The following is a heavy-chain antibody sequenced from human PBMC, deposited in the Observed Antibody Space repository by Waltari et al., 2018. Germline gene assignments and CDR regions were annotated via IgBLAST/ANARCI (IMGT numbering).Heavy chain of an antibody. CDR1: GGSISSYY. CDR2: IYYSGST. CDR3: ARWNYYYGMDV. Sequence: QVQLQESGPGLVKPSETLSLTCTVSGGSISSYYWSWIRQPPGKGLEWIGYIYYSGSTNYNPSRKSRVTISVDTSKNQFSLKLSSVTAADTAVYYCARWNYYYGMDVWGQGTTVTVSS. V-gene: IGHV4-59*01. J-gene: IGHJ6*02.